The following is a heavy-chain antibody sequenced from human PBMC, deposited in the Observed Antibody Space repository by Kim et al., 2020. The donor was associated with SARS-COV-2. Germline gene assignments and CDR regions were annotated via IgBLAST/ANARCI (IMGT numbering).Heavy chain of an antibody. J-gene: IGHJ6*02. CDR2: ISGDGGST. D-gene: IGHD6-13*01. CDR1: GFTFDDYA. CDR3: AKEVPYSSSWIYYYYGMDV. V-gene: IGHV3-43*02. Sequence: GGSLRLSCAASGFTFDDYAMHWVRQAPGKGLEWVSLISGDGGSTYYADSVKGRFTISRDNSKNSLYLQMNSLRTEDTALYYCAKEVPYSSSWIYYYYGMDVWGQVTTVTVSS.